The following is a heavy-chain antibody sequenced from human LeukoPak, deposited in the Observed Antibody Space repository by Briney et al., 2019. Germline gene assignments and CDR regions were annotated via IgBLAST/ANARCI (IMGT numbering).Heavy chain of an antibody. Sequence: PSETLSLTCSVSGGSIRSGDHHWAWVRHPPGKGLEFIGSLDESGSPYYNRPLKSRVSISGDTSGKQFSLNLTSVPAADTAVYFCARDLGGYPFFMDVWGRGTTVIVSS. D-gene: IGHD2-15*01. J-gene: IGHJ6*03. V-gene: IGHV4-39*07. CDR1: GGSIRSGDHH. CDR3: ARDLGGYPFFMDV. CDR2: LDESGSP.